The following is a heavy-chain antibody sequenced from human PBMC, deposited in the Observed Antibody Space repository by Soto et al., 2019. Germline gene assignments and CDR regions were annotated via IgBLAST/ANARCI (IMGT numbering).Heavy chain of an antibody. CDR1: GYTFTSYA. Sequence: ASVKVSCKASGYTFTSYAMHWVRQAPGQRLEWMGWINAGNGNTKYSQKFQGRVTITRDTSASTAYMELSSLRSEDTAVYYCARGYYDILTGYYRWFDPWGQGTLVTVSS. CDR2: INAGNGNT. CDR3: ARGYYDILTGYYRWFDP. V-gene: IGHV1-3*01. J-gene: IGHJ5*02. D-gene: IGHD3-9*01.